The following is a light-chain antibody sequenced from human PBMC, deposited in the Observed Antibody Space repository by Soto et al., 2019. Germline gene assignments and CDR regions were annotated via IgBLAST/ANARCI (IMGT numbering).Light chain of an antibody. CDR1: NSNIGRYS. CDR2: SDD. V-gene: IGLV1-44*01. Sequence: QSVLTQPPSLSRTPGQRVTISSSGSNSNIGRYSVNWYQHFPGTAPKILIYSDDERPSGVPDRFSGSKSGTSASLAISGLQPEDEAEYYCAAWDDNLNGPLFGGGTKLTVL. J-gene: IGLJ3*02. CDR3: AAWDDNLNGPL.